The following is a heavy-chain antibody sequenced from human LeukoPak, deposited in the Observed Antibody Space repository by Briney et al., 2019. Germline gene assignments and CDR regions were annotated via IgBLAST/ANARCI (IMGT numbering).Heavy chain of an antibody. V-gene: IGHV4-31*03. J-gene: IGHJ4*02. CDR1: GGSISSGGYY. D-gene: IGHD3-10*01. CDR3: ARGSTRRITMVRGVFDY. Sequence: PSETLSLTCTVSGGSISSGGYYWSWIRQHPGKGLEWIGYIYYSGSTYYNPSLKSRVTISVDTSKNQFSLKLSSVTAADTAVYYCARGSTRRITMVRGVFDYWGQGTLVTVSS. CDR2: IYYSGST.